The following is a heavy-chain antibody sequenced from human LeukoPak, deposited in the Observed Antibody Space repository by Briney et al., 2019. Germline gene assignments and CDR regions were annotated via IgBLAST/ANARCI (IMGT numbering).Heavy chain of an antibody. CDR3: AKDPPGVGGMDV. Sequence: GGSLRLSCAASGFTFSSYGMHWVRQAPGKGLEWVAVISYDGSNKYYADSVKGRFTISRDNPKNTLYLQMNSLRAEDTAVYYCAKDPPGVGGMDVWGKGTTVTVSS. CDR1: GFTFSSYG. D-gene: IGHD3-3*01. V-gene: IGHV3-30*18. CDR2: ISYDGSNK. J-gene: IGHJ6*04.